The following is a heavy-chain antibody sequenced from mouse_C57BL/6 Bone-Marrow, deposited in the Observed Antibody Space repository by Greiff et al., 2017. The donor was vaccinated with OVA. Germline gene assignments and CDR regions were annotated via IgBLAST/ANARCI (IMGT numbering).Heavy chain of an antibody. CDR2: ISDGGSYT. D-gene: IGHD1-1*01. CDR3: ARGYYGNYFDY. Sequence: DVHLVESGGGLVKPGGSLKLSCAASGFTFSSYAMSWVRQTPEKRLEWVATISDGGSYTYYPDNVKGRFTISRDNAKNNLYLQMSHLKSEDTAMYYCARGYYGNYFDYWGQGTTLTVSS. CDR1: GFTFSSYA. V-gene: IGHV5-4*01. J-gene: IGHJ2*01.